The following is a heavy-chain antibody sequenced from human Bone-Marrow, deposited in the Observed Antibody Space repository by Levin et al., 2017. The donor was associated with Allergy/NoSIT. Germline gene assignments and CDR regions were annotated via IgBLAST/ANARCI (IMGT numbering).Heavy chain of an antibody. J-gene: IGHJ6*02. CDR1: GFTFSSYG. Sequence: RAGGSLRLSCAASGFTFSSYGMHWVRQAPGKGLEWVAVISYDGSNKYYADSVKGRFTISRDNSKNTLYLQMNSLRAEDTAVYYCAKDLRNSWIQLWPPYYYGMDVWGQGTTVTVSS. D-gene: IGHD5-18*01. CDR2: ISYDGSNK. CDR3: AKDLRNSWIQLWPPYYYGMDV. V-gene: IGHV3-30*18.